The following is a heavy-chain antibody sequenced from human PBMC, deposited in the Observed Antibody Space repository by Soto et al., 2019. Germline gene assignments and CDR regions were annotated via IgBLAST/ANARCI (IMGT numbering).Heavy chain of an antibody. CDR1: GYTFTSYG. Sequence: QVHLVQSGAEVKKPGASVKVSCKASGYTFTSYGITWVRQAPGQGLGWRGWFSAHNGNTDYAQKLQGRAIVTRDTSTSTAYMELRSLRSDDTAVYYCARGRYGDYWGQGALVTVSS. CDR3: ARGRYGDY. J-gene: IGHJ4*02. D-gene: IGHD1-1*01. CDR2: FSAHNGNT. V-gene: IGHV1-18*01.